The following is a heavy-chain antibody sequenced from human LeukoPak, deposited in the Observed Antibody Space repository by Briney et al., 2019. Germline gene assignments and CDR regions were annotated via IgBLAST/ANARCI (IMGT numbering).Heavy chain of an antibody. CDR3: ARRGIGLVMDY. J-gene: IGHJ4*02. V-gene: IGHV4-30-4*01. Sequence: PSQTLSLTCSVSGGSISSGDYYWSWIRQPPGKGLEWIGYIYYSGSAYYNPSLKSRVTISIDTSKNQFSLKLSSVTAADTAVYYCARRGIGLVMDYWGQGTLVTVSS. D-gene: IGHD3-9*01. CDR2: IYYSGSA. CDR1: GGSISSGDYY.